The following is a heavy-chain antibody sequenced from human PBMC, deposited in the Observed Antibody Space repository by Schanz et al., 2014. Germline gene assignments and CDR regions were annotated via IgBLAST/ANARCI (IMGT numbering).Heavy chain of an antibody. CDR2: MSGSGSTA. CDR3: ARDGDFDY. Sequence: DVQLVDSGGGLVQPGGSLRLSCAASGFTFFGSFAMSWVRQAPGKGLEWVSGMSGSGSTADYADSVKGRFTISRDNSKNTLFLQMSSLRAEDTAVYYCARDGDFDYWGQGTLVTVSS. V-gene: IGHV3-23*04. CDR1: GFTFFGSFA. J-gene: IGHJ4*02.